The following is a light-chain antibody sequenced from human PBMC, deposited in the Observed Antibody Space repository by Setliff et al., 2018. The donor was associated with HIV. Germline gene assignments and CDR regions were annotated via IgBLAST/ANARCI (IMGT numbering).Light chain of an antibody. Sequence: QSVLTQPPSVSAAPGQKVTISCSGSSSNIGSNYVSWYQQLPGTAPKLLIYDNDKRPSGIPDRFSGSKSGTSATLGITGLQTGDEADYYCGTWDSSLSVVLFGGGTKVTVL. V-gene: IGLV1-51*01. J-gene: IGLJ2*01. CDR2: DND. CDR3: GTWDSSLSVVL. CDR1: SSNIGSNY.